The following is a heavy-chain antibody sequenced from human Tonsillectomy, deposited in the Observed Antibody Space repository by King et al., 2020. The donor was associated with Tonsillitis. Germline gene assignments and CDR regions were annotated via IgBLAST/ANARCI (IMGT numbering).Heavy chain of an antibody. Sequence: VQPVESGGGVVQPGRSLRLSCAASGFTFSNSGMHWVRQAPGKGLEWVAVISYDGSNKYYADSVKGRFTISRDNSKNTLYLQMNSLRAEDTAVYYCAKHFDYGDYGGASGGWYFDYWGQGTLVTVSS. CDR3: AKHFDYGDYGGASGGWYFDY. J-gene: IGHJ4*02. CDR2: ISYDGSNK. D-gene: IGHD4-17*01. CDR1: GFTFSNSG. V-gene: IGHV3-30*18.